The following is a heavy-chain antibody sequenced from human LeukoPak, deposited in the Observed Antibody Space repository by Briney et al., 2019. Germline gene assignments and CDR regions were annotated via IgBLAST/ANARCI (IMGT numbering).Heavy chain of an antibody. J-gene: IGHJ2*01. CDR1: GGSITD. V-gene: IGHV4-4*07. Sequence: KTSETLSLTCTVSGGSITDWTWIRQPPGKGLEWIGVIYNHGRTEYNPSLQSRVTMSLDTSKNQISLNLRSVTAADTAVYFCARGLAGATSGAVYFDLWGRGTLVAVSS. CDR2: IYNHGRT. D-gene: IGHD1-26*01. CDR3: ARGLAGATSGAVYFDL.